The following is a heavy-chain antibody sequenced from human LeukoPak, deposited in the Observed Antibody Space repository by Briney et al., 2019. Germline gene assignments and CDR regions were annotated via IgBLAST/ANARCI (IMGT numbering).Heavy chain of an antibody. V-gene: IGHV3-9*01. CDR1: GFTFDDYS. CDR2: ISWHSRSI. Sequence: GRSLRLSCAASGFTFDDYSMHWVRQAPGKGLEWVAGISWHSRSIGYADSVKGRFTISRDNAKNSVSLQMNSLRTEDTALYYCTKDLSSQWFTDIRHYGMNVWGQGTTVAVSS. D-gene: IGHD3-22*01. J-gene: IGHJ6*02. CDR3: TKDLSSQWFTDIRHYGMNV.